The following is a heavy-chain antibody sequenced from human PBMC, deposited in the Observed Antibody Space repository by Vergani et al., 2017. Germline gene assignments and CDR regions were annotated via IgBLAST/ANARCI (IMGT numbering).Heavy chain of an antibody. CDR3: TKAGQYDSDNFHDS. CDR2: IHYDGSHE. D-gene: IGHD3-22*01. Sequence: QVQLVESGGGVVQPGRSLRLSCAASGFSFSSFGFHWVRQAPGKGLEWVAFIHYDGSHEYYIDSVKGRFTISRDNSKNTLILQMNGLRAEDTAVYYCTKAGQYDSDNFHDSWGQGVQVIVSS. CDR1: GFSFSSFG. J-gene: IGHJ4*02. V-gene: IGHV3-30*02.